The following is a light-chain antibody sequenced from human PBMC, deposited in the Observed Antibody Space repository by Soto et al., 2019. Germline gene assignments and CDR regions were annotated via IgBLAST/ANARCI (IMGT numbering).Light chain of an antibody. J-gene: IGLJ1*01. CDR1: SSDVGAYNY. CDR3: YSYPSSSTYV. CDR2: DVS. V-gene: IGLV2-14*01. Sequence: QSALTQPASVSGSPGHSITISCSGTSSDVGAYNYVSWYQQHPAKAPKLMIYDVSNRPSGVSNRFSGSKSGNTASLTISGLQAEDEADYYCYSYPSSSTYVFGTGTKVNVL.